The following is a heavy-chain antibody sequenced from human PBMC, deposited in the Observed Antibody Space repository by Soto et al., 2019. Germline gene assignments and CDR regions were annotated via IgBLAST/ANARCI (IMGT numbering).Heavy chain of an antibody. CDR2: ISGSGGST. Sequence: GGSLRLSCAASGFTFSSYAMSWVRQAPGKGLEWVSAISGSGGSTYYADSVKGRFTISRDNSKNTLYLQMNSLRAEDTAVYYCAKDTGAAVAEYTEYFQHWGQGTLVTVSS. CDR1: GFTFSSYA. CDR3: AKDTGAAVAEYTEYFQH. V-gene: IGHV3-23*01. D-gene: IGHD6-19*01. J-gene: IGHJ1*01.